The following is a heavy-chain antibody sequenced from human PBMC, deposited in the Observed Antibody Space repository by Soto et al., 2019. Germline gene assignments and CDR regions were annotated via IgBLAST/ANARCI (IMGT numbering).Heavy chain of an antibody. J-gene: IGHJ4*02. Sequence: GVSLRHSRAASGFSFSSYEMNWARQAPGKGLEWVSYISSSGSTIYYADSVKGRFTISRDNAKNSLYLQMNSLRAEDTAVNYCARGFPYSKLPVRFRVNYWGQGTLVTVSS. D-gene: IGHD4-4*01. CDR3: ARGFPYSKLPVRFRVNY. CDR1: GFSFSSYE. V-gene: IGHV3-48*03. CDR2: ISSSGSTI.